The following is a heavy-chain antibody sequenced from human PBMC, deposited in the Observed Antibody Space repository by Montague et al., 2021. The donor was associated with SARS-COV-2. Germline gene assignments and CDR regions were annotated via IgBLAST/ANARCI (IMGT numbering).Heavy chain of an antibody. Sequence: SETLSLTCTVSGGSISISYWTWIRQPPGKGLEWIGYIYYSGSTSYNPSLKSRVTLSVDTSKNQFSLKVSSVTAADTAVYYCARGWGSSSAFDYWGQGTLVTVSS. CDR3: ARGWGSSSAFDY. D-gene: IGHD3-16*01. CDR2: IYYSGST. J-gene: IGHJ4*02. CDR1: GGSISISY. V-gene: IGHV4-59*08.